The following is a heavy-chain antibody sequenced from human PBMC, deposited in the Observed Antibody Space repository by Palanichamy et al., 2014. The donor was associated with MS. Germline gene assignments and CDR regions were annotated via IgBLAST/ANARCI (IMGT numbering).Heavy chain of an antibody. CDR2: ISSGSSTI. V-gene: IGHV3-48*02. Sequence: EVRLVESGGDLVQPGGSLRLSCAASGFTFNNYNMNWVRQAPGKGLEWVSYISSGSSTIYYADSVKGRFTISRDSAKNSLSLQMNSLRDEDTAVYYCARESWGFDYWGQGTLVTVSS. CDR3: ARESWGFDY. CDR1: GFTFNNYN. D-gene: IGHD7-27*01. J-gene: IGHJ4*02.